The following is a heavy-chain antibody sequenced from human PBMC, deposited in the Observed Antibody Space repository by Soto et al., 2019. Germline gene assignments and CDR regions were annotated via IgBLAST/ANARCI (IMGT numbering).Heavy chain of an antibody. CDR3: ARQDDFWSGSNWFDP. V-gene: IGHV4-39*01. Sequence: QLQLQQSGPGLVKPSEILSLTCTVSGGSITSSNYYWGWIRQPPGKGLQWIGNVYYNGFTYYNPSIKSRVTISVDTSKNHFSLKLTSVTAADTAVYYCARQDDFWSGSNWFDPWGQGTLVTVSS. D-gene: IGHD3-3*01. CDR2: VYYNGFT. CDR1: GGSITSSNYY. J-gene: IGHJ5*02.